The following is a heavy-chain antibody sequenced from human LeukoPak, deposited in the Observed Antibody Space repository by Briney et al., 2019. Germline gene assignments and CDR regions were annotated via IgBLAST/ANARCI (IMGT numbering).Heavy chain of an antibody. CDR2: INPNSGGT. CDR1: GYTFTGYY. J-gene: IGHJ4*02. V-gene: IGHV1-2*04. D-gene: IGHD6-13*01. Sequence: GASVKVSCKASGYTFTGYYMHWVRQAPGQGLEWMGWINPNSGGTNYAQKFQGWVTMTRDTSISTAYMELSRLRSDDTAVYYCARDPLIAAAGFFDYWGQGTLVTVSS. CDR3: ARDPLIAAAGFFDY.